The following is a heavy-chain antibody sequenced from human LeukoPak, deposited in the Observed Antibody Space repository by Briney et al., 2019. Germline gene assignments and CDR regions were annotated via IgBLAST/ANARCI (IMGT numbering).Heavy chain of an antibody. CDR1: GFTFSSYG. V-gene: IGHV3-30*03. D-gene: IGHD6-19*01. Sequence: GGSLRLSCAASGFTFSSYGMHWVRQAPGKGLEWVAVISYDGSNKYYADSVKGRFTISRDNSKNTLYLQMNSLRAEDTAVYYCAREGIAVAGPAPFVDWGQGTLVTVSS. J-gene: IGHJ4*02. CDR3: AREGIAVAGPAPFVD. CDR2: ISYDGSNK.